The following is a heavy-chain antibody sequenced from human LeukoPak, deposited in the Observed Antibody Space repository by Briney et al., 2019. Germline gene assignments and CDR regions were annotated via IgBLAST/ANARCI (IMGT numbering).Heavy chain of an antibody. CDR3: ARETWSGYYKGFDY. V-gene: IGHV3-21*01. D-gene: IGHD3-3*01. CDR2: ISSSSSYI. CDR1: GFTFSSYS. J-gene: IGHJ4*02. Sequence: GGSLRLSCAASGFTFSSYSMNWVRQAPGKGLEWVSSISSSSSYIYYADSVKGRFTISRDNAKDSLYLQMNSLRAEDTAVYYCARETWSGYYKGFDYWGQGTLVTVSS.